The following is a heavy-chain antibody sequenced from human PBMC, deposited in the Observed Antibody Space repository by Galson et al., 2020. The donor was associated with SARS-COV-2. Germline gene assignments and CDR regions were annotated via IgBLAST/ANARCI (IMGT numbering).Heavy chain of an antibody. CDR3: ARLESPALVCY. V-gene: IGHV5-51*01. Sequence: GESLKISCKGSGYSFSSYWIGWVRQMPGKGLEWMGIIYPGDSDTTYSPALQGQVTISADKSISTAYLQWSSLKASDTAMYYCARLESPALVCYWGQGTLVTVSS. J-gene: IGHJ4*02. CDR1: GYSFSSYW. D-gene: IGHD2-8*01. CDR2: IYPGDSDT.